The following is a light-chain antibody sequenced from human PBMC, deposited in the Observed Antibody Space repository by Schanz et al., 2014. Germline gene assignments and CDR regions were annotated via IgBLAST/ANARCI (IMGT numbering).Light chain of an antibody. J-gene: IGLJ1*01. CDR3: SSYTSISTLNYV. CDR1: SSDVGSYKF. V-gene: IGLV2-14*02. CDR2: EAT. Sequence: QSALTQPASVSGSPGQSITISCTGTSSDVGSYKFVSWYQQHPGKAPKLIIYEATNRPSGVSSRFSGSKSVTTASLTISGLQAEDEADYYCSSYTSISTLNYVFGSGTKLTVL.